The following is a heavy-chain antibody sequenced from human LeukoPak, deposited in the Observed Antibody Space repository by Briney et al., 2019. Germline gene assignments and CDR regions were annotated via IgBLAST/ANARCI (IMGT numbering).Heavy chain of an antibody. V-gene: IGHV3-48*03. CDR2: ISSNGRSI. J-gene: IGHJ4*02. CDR3: AKDRWNGGFDY. Sequence: GGSLRLSCAASGFTFSSYEMNWVRQAPGKGLEWVSYISSNGRSIYYADSVKGRFTISRDNAKNLLYLQMNSLRAEDTAVYYCAKDRWNGGFDYWGQGTLVTVSS. CDR1: GFTFSSYE. D-gene: IGHD1-1*01.